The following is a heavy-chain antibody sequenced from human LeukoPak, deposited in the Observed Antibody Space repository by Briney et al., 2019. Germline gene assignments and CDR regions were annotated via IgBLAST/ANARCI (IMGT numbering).Heavy chain of an antibody. CDR1: GFTFSNYA. CDR3: ARSGEMATITKYYYYYYNMDV. Sequence: GGSLRLPCAASGFTFSNYAMHWVRQAPGQGLEWMGIINPSCGSTSYAQQFQGRVTMTTDMSTSTVYMELSSLRSEDTAVYYCARSGEMATITKYYYYYYNMDVWGKGTTVTISS. CDR2: INPSCGST. V-gene: IGHV1-46*01. D-gene: IGHD5-24*01. J-gene: IGHJ6*03.